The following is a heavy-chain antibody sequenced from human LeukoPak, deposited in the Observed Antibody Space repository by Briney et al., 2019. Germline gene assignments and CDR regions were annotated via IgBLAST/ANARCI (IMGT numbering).Heavy chain of an antibody. D-gene: IGHD2-2*01. CDR3: ARDLSQLGFDY. Sequence: ASVKASCKASGYTFTGYYMHWVRQAPGQGLEWMGWINPNSGGTNYAQKFQGRVTMTRDTSTSTAYMELRSLRSDDTAVYYCARDLSQLGFDYWGQGTLVTVSS. V-gene: IGHV1-2*02. CDR1: GYTFTGYY. J-gene: IGHJ4*02. CDR2: INPNSGGT.